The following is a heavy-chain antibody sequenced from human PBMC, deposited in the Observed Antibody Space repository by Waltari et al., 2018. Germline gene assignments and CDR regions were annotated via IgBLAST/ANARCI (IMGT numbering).Heavy chain of an antibody. Sequence: QVQLVESGGGVVQPGRSLRLSCAASEFTFRSYAMHWVRQAPGKGLEGVAGISYNERNIYYVDSVKGRFIISRDNSRKMLYLQMNSLRTEDTAVYYCARDYCDRTNCHGMDVWGQGTTVTVSS. D-gene: IGHD3-22*01. CDR1: EFTFRSYA. CDR3: ARDYCDRTNCHGMDV. V-gene: IGHV3-30*04. CDR2: ISYNERNI. J-gene: IGHJ6*02.